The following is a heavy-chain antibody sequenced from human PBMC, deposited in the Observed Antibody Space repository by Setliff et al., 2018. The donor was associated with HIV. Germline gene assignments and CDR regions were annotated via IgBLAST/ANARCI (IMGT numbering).Heavy chain of an antibody. CDR1: GASVNSNNYY. CDR3: ARGKGGSGSYPGAGEIDP. J-gene: IGHJ5*02. D-gene: IGHD3-10*01. Sequence: SETLSLTCTVSGASVNSNNYYWGWIRQPPGRGLEWIASIYYSGTTYYNPSLKSRVTISVDTSKNQFSLKLSSVTAADTAVYYCARGKGGSGSYPGAGEIDPWGQGTLVTVSS. V-gene: IGHV4-39*07. CDR2: IYYSGTT.